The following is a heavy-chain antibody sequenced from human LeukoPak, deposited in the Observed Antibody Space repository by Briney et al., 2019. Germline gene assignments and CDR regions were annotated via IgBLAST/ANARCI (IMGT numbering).Heavy chain of an antibody. J-gene: IGHJ5*02. CDR3: ARGLAHGRIANWFDP. D-gene: IGHD2-21*01. CDR2: IFSSGST. CDR1: GGSLNSFSHY. Sequence: PSETLSLICSVPGGSLNSFSHYWAWIRQPPGKGLEWIGCIFSSGSTYYNPSLQSRVTFSLDKSNNHFALKLTSLTAADTAVYYCARGLAHGRIANWFDPWGQGTLVTVSS. V-gene: IGHV4-39*06.